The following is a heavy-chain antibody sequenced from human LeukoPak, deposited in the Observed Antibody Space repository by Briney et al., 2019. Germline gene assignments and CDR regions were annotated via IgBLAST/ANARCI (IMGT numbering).Heavy chain of an antibody. CDR2: IYYSGST. V-gene: IGHV4-39*01. CDR1: SGSISSSSYY. CDR3: ASTLQNAWELPRDPFDI. J-gene: IGHJ3*02. D-gene: IGHD1-26*01. Sequence: PSETLSLTCTVSSGSISSSSYYWGWIRQPPGKGLEWIGSIYYSGSTYYNPSLKSRVTISIDTSKNQFSLKLSSVTAADTAVYYCASTLQNAWELPRDPFDIWGQGTMVTVSS.